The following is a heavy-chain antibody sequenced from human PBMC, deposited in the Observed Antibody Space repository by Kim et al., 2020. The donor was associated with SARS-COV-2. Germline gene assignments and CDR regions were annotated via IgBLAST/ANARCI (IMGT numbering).Heavy chain of an antibody. Sequence: SETLSLTCTVSGGSISNYYWSWIRQPPGKGLECIGYISYSGIANYHPSLKRRVTISVDTSKNQFSLRLSSVTTADTAVYYCARSGSIRYYDLWGRGTRVTVS. J-gene: IGHJ2*01. D-gene: IGHD3-10*01. CDR3: ARSGSIRYYDL. CDR2: ISYSGIA. CDR1: GGSISNYY. V-gene: IGHV4-59*08.